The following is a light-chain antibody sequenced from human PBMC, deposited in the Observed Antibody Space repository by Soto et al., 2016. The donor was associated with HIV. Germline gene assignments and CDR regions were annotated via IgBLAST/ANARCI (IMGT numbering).Light chain of an antibody. Sequence: SYVVTQPPSVSVAPGKTARITCGADNIGSKSVHWYQQKPGQAPVLVIYDDRDRPSGIPEQFSGSNSGNTATLTITSVEAGDEADYYCQVWDSSTDHVIFGGRDQARPS. CDR3: QVWDSSTDHVI. J-gene: IGLJ2*01. CDR1: NIGSKS. V-gene: IGLV3-21*04. CDR2: DDR.